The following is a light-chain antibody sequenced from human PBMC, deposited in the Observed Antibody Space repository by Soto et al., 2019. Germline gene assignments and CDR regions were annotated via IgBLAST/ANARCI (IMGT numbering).Light chain of an antibody. Sequence: QSVLTQPPSVSAAAGQKVTISCSGSSSNIGYNYVFWYQQLPGTAPKLLISDNDKRPSGIPDRFSGSKSDTSATLGITGLQTGDEADYYCGTWDSSLSAVVFGGGPKLTVL. CDR2: DND. V-gene: IGLV1-51*01. CDR3: GTWDSSLSAVV. CDR1: SSNIGYNY. J-gene: IGLJ3*02.